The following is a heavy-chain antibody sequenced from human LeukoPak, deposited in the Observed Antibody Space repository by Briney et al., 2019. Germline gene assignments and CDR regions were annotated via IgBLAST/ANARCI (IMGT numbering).Heavy chain of an antibody. V-gene: IGHV1-46*01. CDR1: GYTFTSYY. CDR3: AARGDPDAFDI. CDR2: INPSGGST. Sequence: ASVKVSCKASGYTFTSYYMHWVRQAPGQGLEWMGIINPSGGSTSYAQKFQGRVTMTRDTSTSTVYMELGSLRSEDTAGYYCAARGDPDAFDIWGQGTMVTVSS. J-gene: IGHJ3*02. D-gene: IGHD3-10*01.